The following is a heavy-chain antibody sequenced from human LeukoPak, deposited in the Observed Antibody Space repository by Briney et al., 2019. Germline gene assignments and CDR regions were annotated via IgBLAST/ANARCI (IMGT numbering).Heavy chain of an antibody. J-gene: IGHJ3*02. CDR3: ARVSHYYDSSGYYYVRAFDI. V-gene: IGHV4-34*01. D-gene: IGHD3-22*01. Sequence: KTSETLSLTCAVYGGSFSGYYWSWIRQPPGKGLEWIGEINHSGSTNYNPSLKSRVTISVDTSKNQFSLKLSSVTAADTSVYYCARVSHYYDSSGYYYVRAFDIWGQGTMVTVSS. CDR1: GGSFSGYY. CDR2: INHSGST.